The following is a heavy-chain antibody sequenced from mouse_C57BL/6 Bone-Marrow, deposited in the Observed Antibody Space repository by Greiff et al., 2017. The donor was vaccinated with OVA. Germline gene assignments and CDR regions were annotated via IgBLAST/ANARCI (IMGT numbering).Heavy chain of an antibody. V-gene: IGHV3-6*01. CDR3: ARDLSIYYYGSSVAY. Sequence: DVKLQESGPGLVKPSQSLSLTCSVTGYSITSGYYWNWIRQFPGNKLEWMGYISYDGSNNYNPSLKNRISITRDTSKNQFFLKLNSVTTEDTATYYCARDLSIYYYGSSVAYWGQGTLVTVSA. J-gene: IGHJ3*01. D-gene: IGHD1-1*01. CDR1: GYSITSGYY. CDR2: ISYDGSN.